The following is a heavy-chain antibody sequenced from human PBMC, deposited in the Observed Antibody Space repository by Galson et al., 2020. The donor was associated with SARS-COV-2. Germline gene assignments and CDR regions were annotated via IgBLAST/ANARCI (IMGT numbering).Heavy chain of an antibody. CDR1: GGSISSGSYY. V-gene: IGHV4-61*02. CDR3: ARDYWWYFDL. J-gene: IGHJ2*01. CDR2: IYTSGST. D-gene: IGHD2-8*02. Sequence: SETLSLTCTVSGGSISSGSYYWSWIRQPAGKGLEWIGRIYTSGSTNYNPSLKSRVTISVDTSKNQFSLKLSSVTAADTGVYYCARDYWWYFDLWGRGTLVTVSS.